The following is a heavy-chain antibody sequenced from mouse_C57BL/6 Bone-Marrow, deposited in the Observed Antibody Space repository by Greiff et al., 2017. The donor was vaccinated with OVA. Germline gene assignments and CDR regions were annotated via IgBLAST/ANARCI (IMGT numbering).Heavy chain of an antibody. CDR1: GYTFTDYE. J-gene: IGHJ2*01. Sequence: VHLVESGAELVRPGASVTLSCKASGYTFTDYEMHWVKQTPVHGLEWIGAIDPETGGTAYNQKFKGKAILTADKSSSTAYMELRSLTSEDSAVYYCTPNWDGGYWGQGTTLTVSS. V-gene: IGHV1-15*01. CDR2: IDPETGGT. CDR3: TPNWDGGY. D-gene: IGHD4-1*01.